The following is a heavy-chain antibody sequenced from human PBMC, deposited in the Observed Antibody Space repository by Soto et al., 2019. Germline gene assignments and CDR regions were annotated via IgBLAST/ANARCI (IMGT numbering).Heavy chain of an antibody. CDR1: GFTFEDYG. CDR2: INWNGGST. CDR3: GKGRSYYYYYGVDV. V-gene: IGHV3-20*04. Sequence: GGSLRLSCAVSGFTFEDYGMSWVRQVPGKGLEWVSGINWNGGSTRYADSVKGRFTISRDNAKNSLYLQMNSLRADDTALYYCGKGRSYYYYYGVDVWGQGTTVTVSS. D-gene: IGHD1-26*01. J-gene: IGHJ6*02.